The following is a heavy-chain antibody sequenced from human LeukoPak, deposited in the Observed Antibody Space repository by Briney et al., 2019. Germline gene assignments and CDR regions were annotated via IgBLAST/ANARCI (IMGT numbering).Heavy chain of an antibody. CDR1: GGSISGSSYY. CDR3: ASSILGATPYDAFDI. Sequence: PSETLSLTCTVSGGSISGSSYYWGWIRQPPGKGLEWIGSIYYSGSTYYNPSLKSRVTISVDTSKNQFSLKLSSVTAADTAVYYCASSILGATPYDAFDIWGQGTMVTVSS. J-gene: IGHJ3*02. D-gene: IGHD1-26*01. V-gene: IGHV4-39*01. CDR2: IYYSGST.